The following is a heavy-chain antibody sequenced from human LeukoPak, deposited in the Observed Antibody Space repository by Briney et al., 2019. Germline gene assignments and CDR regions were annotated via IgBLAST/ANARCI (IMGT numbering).Heavy chain of an antibody. CDR2: ISYDGSDK. Sequence: GGSLRLSCAPSRSTFSSYGMHWVRQAPGKGLEWVAVISYDGSDKYNADFVKGRFTIFRDNSKNTLYLQMSSLRTEDTAVYYCATTLGSGWKFDYWGQGTLVTVSS. CDR3: ATTLGSGWKFDY. J-gene: IGHJ4*02. D-gene: IGHD6-19*01. V-gene: IGHV3-30*03. CDR1: RSTFSSYG.